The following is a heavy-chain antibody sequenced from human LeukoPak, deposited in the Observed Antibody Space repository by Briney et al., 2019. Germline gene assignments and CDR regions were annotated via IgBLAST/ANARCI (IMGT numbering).Heavy chain of an antibody. D-gene: IGHD5-12*01. Sequence: GASVKVSCKTSGYTVTGYYIHWVRQAPGQGLEWMGWMNPNSGNTGYAQKFQGRVTMTRNTSISTAYMELSSLRSEDTAVYYCARGAIVATIRRYYYMDVWGKGTTVTISS. CDR2: MNPNSGNT. CDR1: GYTVTGYY. V-gene: IGHV1-8*02. CDR3: ARGAIVATIRRYYYMDV. J-gene: IGHJ6*03.